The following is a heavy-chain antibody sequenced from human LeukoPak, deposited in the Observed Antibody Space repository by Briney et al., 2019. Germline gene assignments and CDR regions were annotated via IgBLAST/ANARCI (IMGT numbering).Heavy chain of an antibody. CDR1: GGSISSYY. CDR3: AREAIRFLEWLDLDY. J-gene: IGHJ4*02. V-gene: IGHV4-59*12. Sequence: SETLSLTCTVSGGSISSYYWSWIRQPPGKGLEWIGYIYYSGSTNYNPSLKSRVTISVDTSKNQFSLKLSSVTAADTAVYYCAREAIRFLEWLDLDYWGQGTLVTVSS. CDR2: IYYSGST. D-gene: IGHD3-3*01.